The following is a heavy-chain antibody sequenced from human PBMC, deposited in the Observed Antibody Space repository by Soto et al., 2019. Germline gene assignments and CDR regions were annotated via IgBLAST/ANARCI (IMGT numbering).Heavy chain of an antibody. D-gene: IGHD2-21*02. J-gene: IGHJ4*02. V-gene: IGHV3-21*01. CDR3: ARVMAYYGGACYPDY. Sequence: EVQLVESGGGLVKPGGSLRLSCAASGFTFSSYSMNWVRQAPGKGLEWVSSISSSRSYIYNADSVKGRFTISRDNAKNSLYLQMNSLRAEVTAVYYCARVMAYYGGACYPDYWGRGTLVTVSS. CDR1: GFTFSSYS. CDR2: ISSSRSYI.